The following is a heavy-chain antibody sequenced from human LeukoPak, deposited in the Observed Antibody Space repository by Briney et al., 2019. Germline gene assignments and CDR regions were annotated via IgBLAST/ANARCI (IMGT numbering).Heavy chain of an antibody. Sequence: NPSGTLSLTCAGYGGSLSGYYWRWIRPPPGKGLGWIGEINHSGSTNYNPSLKSRVTISVDTSKNQFSLKLSSVTAADTAVYYCASTYCSGGSCYSGHDYWGQGTLVTVSS. CDR1: GGSLSGYY. V-gene: IGHV4-34*01. CDR3: ASTYCSGGSCYSGHDY. J-gene: IGHJ4*02. CDR2: INHSGST. D-gene: IGHD2-15*01.